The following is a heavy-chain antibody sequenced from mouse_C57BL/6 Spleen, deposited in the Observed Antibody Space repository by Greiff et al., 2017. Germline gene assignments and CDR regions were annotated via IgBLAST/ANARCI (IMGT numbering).Heavy chain of an antibody. V-gene: IGHV1-72*01. Sequence: QVQLQQPGAELVKPGASVKLSCKASGYTFTSYWMHWVKQRPGRGLEWIGRIDPNSGGTKYNEKFKSKATLTVDKPSSTAYMQLSSLTSAASAVYYCAREVYYDYDGLYAMDYWGQGTSVTVSS. CDR3: AREVYYDYDGLYAMDY. CDR1: GYTFTSYW. D-gene: IGHD2-4*01. CDR2: IDPNSGGT. J-gene: IGHJ4*01.